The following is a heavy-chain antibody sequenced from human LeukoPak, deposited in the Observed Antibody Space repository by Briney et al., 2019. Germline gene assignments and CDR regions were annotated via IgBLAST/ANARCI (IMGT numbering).Heavy chain of an antibody. J-gene: IGHJ6*02. CDR1: GFTFSGYG. CDR3: ARDFFDGHGYTFYYYGMDV. Sequence: GGSLRLSCAASGFTFSGYGMNWVRQAPGKGLEWVAIISYDGRERYYADSVKGRFTISRDNSKDTLYLQMSSLRSEDTAVYYCARDFFDGHGYTFYYYGMDVWGQGTTVTVSS. D-gene: IGHD3-16*01. V-gene: IGHV3-30*03. CDR2: ISYDGRER.